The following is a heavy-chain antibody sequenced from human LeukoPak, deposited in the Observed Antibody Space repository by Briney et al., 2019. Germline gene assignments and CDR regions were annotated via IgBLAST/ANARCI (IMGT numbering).Heavy chain of an antibody. D-gene: IGHD3-10*01. J-gene: IGHJ6*02. CDR2: INHSGST. CDR3: ATERGPSTLLWFGELSPYYYYGMDV. CDR1: GGSFSGYY. Sequence: SETLSLTCAVYGGSFSGYYWSWIRQPPGKGLEWIGEINHSGSTNYNPSLKSRVTISVDTSKNQFSPKLSSVTAADTAVYYCATERGPSTLLWFGELSPYYYYGMDVWGQGTTVTVSS. V-gene: IGHV4-34*01.